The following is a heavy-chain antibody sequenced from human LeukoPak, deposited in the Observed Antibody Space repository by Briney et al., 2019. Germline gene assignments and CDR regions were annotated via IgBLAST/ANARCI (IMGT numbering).Heavy chain of an antibody. Sequence: GGSLRLSCAASGFTVSSNYMSWVRQAPGKGLEWVSVIYSGGSTYYADSVKGRFTISRDNSKNTLYLQMNSLRAEDTAVYYCASSQYSSSRYYYYYMDVWGKGTTVTISS. J-gene: IGHJ6*03. V-gene: IGHV3-53*01. CDR2: IYSGGST. CDR1: GFTVSSNY. CDR3: ASSQYSSSRYYYYYMDV. D-gene: IGHD6-13*01.